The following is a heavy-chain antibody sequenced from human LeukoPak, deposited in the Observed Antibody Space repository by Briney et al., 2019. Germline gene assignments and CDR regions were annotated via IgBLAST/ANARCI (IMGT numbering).Heavy chain of an antibody. D-gene: IGHD3-16*01. CDR1: GFTFSSYS. Sequence: PGGSLRLSCAASGFTFSSYSMNWVRQAPGKGLEWVSSISSSSSYIYYADSVKGRFTISRDNAKNSLYLQMNSLRAEDTAVYYCARVGDGSNAFDIWGQGTMVTVSS. CDR3: ARVGDGSNAFDI. CDR2: ISSSSSYI. J-gene: IGHJ3*02. V-gene: IGHV3-21*04.